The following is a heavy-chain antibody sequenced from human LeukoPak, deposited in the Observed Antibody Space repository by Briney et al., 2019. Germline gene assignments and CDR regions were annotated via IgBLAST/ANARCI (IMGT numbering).Heavy chain of an antibody. J-gene: IGHJ5*02. D-gene: IGHD1-14*01. CDR2: IIPMFGIA. CDR3: ARAEPDTFFDP. Sequence: SVKVSCKASGGTFSNYGINWVRQTPGQGLEWMGGIIPMFGIANYAQRFQDRVTITTDKSTSTTYMELSRLRSEDTAVYFCARAEPDTFFDPWGQGSLVTVSS. V-gene: IGHV1-69*10. CDR1: GGTFSNYG.